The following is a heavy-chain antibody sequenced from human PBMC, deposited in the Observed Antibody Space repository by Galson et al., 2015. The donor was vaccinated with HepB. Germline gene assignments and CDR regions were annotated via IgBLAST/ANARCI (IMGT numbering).Heavy chain of an antibody. Sequence: SLRLSCAASGFTFSSYDMHWVRQATGKGLEWVSAIGTAGDPYYPGSVKGRFTISRENAKNSLYLQMNSLRAGDTAVYYCARGSPSPYSSSWYGMDVWGQGTTVTVSS. J-gene: IGHJ6*02. D-gene: IGHD6-13*01. CDR2: IGTAGDP. CDR3: ARGSPSPYSSSWYGMDV. CDR1: GFTFSSYD. V-gene: IGHV3-13*05.